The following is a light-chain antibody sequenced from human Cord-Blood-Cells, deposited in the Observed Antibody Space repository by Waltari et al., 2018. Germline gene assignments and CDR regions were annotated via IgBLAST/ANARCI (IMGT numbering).Light chain of an antibody. Sequence: DIVMPQFPDSLAVSLGERATLHCKSSQSVLYSSNNKNYLALYQQKPGQPPKLLIYWASTRESGVPDRFSGSGSGTDFTLTISSLQAEDVAVYYCQQYYSTPWTFGQGTKVEIK. CDR2: WAS. J-gene: IGKJ1*01. CDR3: QQYYSTPWT. CDR1: QSVLYSSNNKNY. V-gene: IGKV4-1*01.